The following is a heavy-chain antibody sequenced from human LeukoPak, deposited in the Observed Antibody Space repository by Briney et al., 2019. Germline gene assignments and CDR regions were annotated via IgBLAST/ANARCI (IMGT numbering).Heavy chain of an antibody. J-gene: IGHJ4*02. CDR1: GYTFTSYG. V-gene: IGHV1-18*01. D-gene: IGHD6-19*01. CDR2: ISAYNGNT. Sequence: ASVKVSCKASGYTFTSYGISWVRQAPGQGLEWMGWISAYNGNTNYAQKLQGRVTMTTDTSTSTAYMELRSLRSDDTAVYYCARDSRAYSSGLRLADYWGQGTLVTVSS. CDR3: ARDSRAYSSGLRLADY.